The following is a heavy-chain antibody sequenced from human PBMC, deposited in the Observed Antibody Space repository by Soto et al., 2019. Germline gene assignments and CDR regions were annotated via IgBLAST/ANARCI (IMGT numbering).Heavy chain of an antibody. CDR1: GDTFSDYY. CDR2: INPNSGAT. D-gene: IGHD5-12*01. Sequence: QVQRVQSGAEVRKPGASVTVSCRTSGDTFSDYYIHWVRQAPGQGLEWMGWINPNSGATNYAQKFRGWVTMTRDTSIRTVYMQLSRLRSDDTAVYYCARESGGATATLDYYYFYMDVWGTGTTVTVSS. J-gene: IGHJ6*03. CDR3: ARESGGATATLDYYYFYMDV. V-gene: IGHV1-2*04.